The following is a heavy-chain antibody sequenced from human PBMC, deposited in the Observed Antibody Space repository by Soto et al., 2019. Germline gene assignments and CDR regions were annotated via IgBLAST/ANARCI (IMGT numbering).Heavy chain of an antibody. Sequence: QVQLVQSGAEVKKPGASVKVSCKASGYTFTSYGISWVRQAPGQGLEWMGWISAYNGNTNYAQKRQGRVTMTTDTSKSTAYMELRSLRSDDTAVYSCARSHVEKFIVVVPAAYNWFAPWGQGTLVTVSS. V-gene: IGHV1-18*01. J-gene: IGHJ5*02. CDR2: ISAYNGNT. CDR3: ARSHVEKFIVVVPAAYNWFAP. CDR1: GYTFTSYG. D-gene: IGHD2-2*01.